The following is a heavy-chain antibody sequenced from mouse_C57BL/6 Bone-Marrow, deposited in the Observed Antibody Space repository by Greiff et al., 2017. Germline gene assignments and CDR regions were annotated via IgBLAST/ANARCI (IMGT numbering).Heavy chain of an antibody. J-gene: IGHJ3*01. V-gene: IGHV1-81*01. CDR1: GYTFTSYG. CDR2: IHPRSGNP. D-gene: IGHD2-1*01. CDR3: ARRHYGNYVGVAY. Sequence: VQLQQSGAELARPGASVKLSCKASGYTFTSYGISWVKQRTGQGLEWIGEIHPRSGNPYYNEKFKGKATLTADKSSSTAYMELRSLTSEDSAVYVCARRHYGNYVGVAYWGQGTLVTVSA.